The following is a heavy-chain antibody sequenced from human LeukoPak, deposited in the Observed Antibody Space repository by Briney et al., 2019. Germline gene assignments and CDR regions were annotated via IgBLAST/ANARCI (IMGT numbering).Heavy chain of an antibody. D-gene: IGHD1-20*01. CDR3: LRDLNWSLDQ. V-gene: IGHV3-74*01. Sequence: GGSLRLSCAASGFTFSNCMMHWVRQAPGKGLVWVSRIKSDGITITYADSVKGRFTISRDNAKNTLYLQMNSLRAEDTAVYYCLRDLNWSLDQWGQGTLVTVSS. CDR2: IKSDGITI. CDR1: GFTFSNCM. J-gene: IGHJ4*02.